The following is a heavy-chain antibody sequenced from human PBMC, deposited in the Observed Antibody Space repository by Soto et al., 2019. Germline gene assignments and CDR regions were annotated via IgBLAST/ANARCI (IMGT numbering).Heavy chain of an antibody. Sequence: SETLSLTCTVSGGSISSGGYYWSWIRQHPGKGLEWIGYIYYSGSTYYNPSLKSRVTISVDTSKNQFSLKLSSVTAADTAVYYCARPQQVEIGDDAFDIWGQGTMVTVSS. V-gene: IGHV4-31*03. CDR2: IYYSGST. CDR1: GGSISSGGYY. D-gene: IGHD3-16*01. J-gene: IGHJ3*02. CDR3: ARPQQVEIGDDAFDI.